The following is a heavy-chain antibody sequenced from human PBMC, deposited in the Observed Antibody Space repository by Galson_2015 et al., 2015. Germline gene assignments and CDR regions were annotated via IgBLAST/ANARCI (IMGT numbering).Heavy chain of an antibody. J-gene: IGHJ6*01. CDR3: ARATTTVTSPHHGMDV. D-gene: IGHD4-11*01. V-gene: IGHV1-69*08. CDR2: ITPIFGEV. CDR1: EGTFSSYI. Sequence: SVKVSCKASEGTFSSYIVSWVRQAPGQGLEWMGRITPIFGEVNYAQKFQGRVTITADKSTRTVYMELSSLRSDDTALYYCARATTTVTSPHHGMDVWGRGPRSPSPQ.